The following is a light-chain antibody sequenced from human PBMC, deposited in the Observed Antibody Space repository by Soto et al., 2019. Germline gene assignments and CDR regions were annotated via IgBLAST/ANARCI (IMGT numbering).Light chain of an antibody. Sequence: DIVMTQSPDSLAVSLGERAPLNCKSSKSILSTSSKRNSLAWYQYKPGQPPKLLVYWASTRESGVPARFSGSGSETDFTLTISSLQAEDVAVYYCHQYYSNPQTFGQGTRVEIK. CDR2: WAS. V-gene: IGKV4-1*01. CDR3: HQYYSNPQT. CDR1: KSILSTSSKRNS. J-gene: IGKJ1*01.